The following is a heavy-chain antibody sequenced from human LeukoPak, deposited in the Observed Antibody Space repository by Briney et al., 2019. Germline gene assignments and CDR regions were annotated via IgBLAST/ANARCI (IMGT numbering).Heavy chain of an antibody. V-gene: IGHV3-30*03. J-gene: IGHJ4*02. CDR1: GFTFSKYG. D-gene: IGHD3-3*01. CDR3: ARNYEGLSW. CDR2: ISSDGGNK. Sequence: GGSLRLSCAVSGFTFSKYGMVWVRQAPGKGLEWVAFISSDGGNKNYADSVRGRFTISRDNSKNTLYLQMNSLRAEDTAVNYCARNYEGLSWWGQGTLVTVSS.